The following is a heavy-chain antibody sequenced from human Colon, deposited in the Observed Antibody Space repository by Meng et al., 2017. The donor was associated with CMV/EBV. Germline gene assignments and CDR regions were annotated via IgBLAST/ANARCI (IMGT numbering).Heavy chain of an antibody. CDR3: ARGGAFYGDYSTFAHFDY. CDR1: GSFSGFH. J-gene: IGHJ4*02. D-gene: IGHD4-17*01. V-gene: IGHV4-34*01. CDR2: IHPGGWT. Sequence: GSFSGFHWKLIPQPPGKGLEWIGEIHPGGWTNYNPSLKSRVTMSGDTSKNQFSLKVNSVTAADTAVYYCARGGAFYGDYSTFAHFDYWGQGALVTVSS.